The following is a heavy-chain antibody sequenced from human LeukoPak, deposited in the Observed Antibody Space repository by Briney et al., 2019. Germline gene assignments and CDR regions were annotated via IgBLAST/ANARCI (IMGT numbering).Heavy chain of an antibody. D-gene: IGHD2-21*01. CDR1: GFTFDDYA. J-gene: IGHJ4*02. V-gene: IGHV3-9*01. CDR2: ISWNSGSI. Sequence: GGSLRLSCATSGFTFDDYAMHWVRQAPGKGLEWVSGISWNSGSIGYADSVKGRFTISRDNAKNTLYLQMNSLRAEDTAVYYCARLLVIRGVSSDYWGQGSLVTVSS. CDR3: ARLLVIRGVSSDY.